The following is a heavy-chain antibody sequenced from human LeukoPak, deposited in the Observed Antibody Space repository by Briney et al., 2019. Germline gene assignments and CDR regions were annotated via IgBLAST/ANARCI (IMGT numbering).Heavy chain of an antibody. CDR2: IYTSGST. Sequence: PSETPSLTCTVSGGSISSGSYYWSWIRQPAGKGLEWIGRIYTSGSTNYNPSLKSRVTISVDTSKNQFSLKLSSVTAADTAVYYCAREKVGYCSGGSCYYNHYYYYGMDVWGQGTTVTVSS. V-gene: IGHV4-61*02. J-gene: IGHJ6*02. CDR1: GGSISSGSYY. CDR3: AREKVGYCSGGSCYYNHYYYYGMDV. D-gene: IGHD2-15*01.